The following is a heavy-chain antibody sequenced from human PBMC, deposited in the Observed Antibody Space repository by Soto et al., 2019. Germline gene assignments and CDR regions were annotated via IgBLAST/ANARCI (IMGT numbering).Heavy chain of an antibody. Sequence: QVQLVQSGAEVKKPGASVKVSCEASGYTFIDYYMHWVRQAPGQGFEWMGRISPIFTTTNYAQKFKDRLTITADGSTSTAYMELSGLKSEDTAVYFCARPSGLLGQFSALVDYWGQGTLVTVSS. CDR1: GYTFIDYY. CDR2: ISPIFTTT. D-gene: IGHD6-6*01. V-gene: IGHV1-69*18. J-gene: IGHJ4*02. CDR3: ARPSGLLGQFSALVDY.